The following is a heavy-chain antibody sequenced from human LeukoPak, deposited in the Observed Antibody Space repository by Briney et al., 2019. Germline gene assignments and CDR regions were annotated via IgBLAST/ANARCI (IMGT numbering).Heavy chain of an antibody. J-gene: IGHJ3*02. Sequence: KPSETLSLTCAVYGGSFSDYYWTWIRQPPGKGLEWIGEINHRGSTHYNPSLKSRVTISVDTSKKQFSLKLSSVTAADTAVYYCARVPLGILNAFDIWGQGTMVAVSS. D-gene: IGHD3-16*01. CDR1: GGSFSDYY. V-gene: IGHV4-34*01. CDR3: ARVPLGILNAFDI. CDR2: INHRGST.